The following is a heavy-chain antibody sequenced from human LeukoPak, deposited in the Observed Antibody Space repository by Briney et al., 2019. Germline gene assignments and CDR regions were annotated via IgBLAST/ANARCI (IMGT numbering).Heavy chain of an antibody. CDR2: INPNSGGT. D-gene: IGHD2-15*01. Sequence: ASVKVSRKASGYTFTGYYMHWVRQAPGQGLEWMGWINPNSGGTNYAQKFQGRVTMNRDMSISTAYMELSRLRSDDTAVYYCARGRVVAAIHYGMDVWGQGTTVTVSS. CDR3: ARGRVVAAIHYGMDV. J-gene: IGHJ6*02. V-gene: IGHV1-2*02. CDR1: GYTFTGYY.